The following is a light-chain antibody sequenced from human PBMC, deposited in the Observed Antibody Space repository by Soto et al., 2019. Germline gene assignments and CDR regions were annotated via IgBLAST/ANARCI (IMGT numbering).Light chain of an antibody. CDR3: LLDFSYFWA. CDR2: DAS. CDR1: QSISSW. V-gene: IGKV1-5*01. Sequence: IQMTQSPSTLSASVGDRVTITCRASQSISSWLAWYQQKPGKAPKLLIYDASSLESGVPSRFSGSGSGTEFTLTISSLQPEDFATYYCLLDFSYFWAFGQGTKVDI. J-gene: IGKJ1*01.